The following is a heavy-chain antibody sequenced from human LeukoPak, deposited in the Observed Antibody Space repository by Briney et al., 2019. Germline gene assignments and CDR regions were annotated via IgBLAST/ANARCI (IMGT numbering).Heavy chain of an antibody. Sequence: GGSLSLSCDVSGLTLSTFGMNWVRQAAGKGLEWVSSISSTSKYIHYADSVEGLFTISRDNAKNSLYLQMNSLRDDDTAVYFCARDRAWIQLMPDYWGQGTLVAVSS. V-gene: IGHV3-21*01. D-gene: IGHD5-18*01. CDR3: ARDRAWIQLMPDY. J-gene: IGHJ4*02. CDR1: GLTLSTFG. CDR2: ISSTSKYI.